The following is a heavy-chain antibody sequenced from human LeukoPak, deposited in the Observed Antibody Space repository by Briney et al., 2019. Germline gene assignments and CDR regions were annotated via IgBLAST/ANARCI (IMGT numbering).Heavy chain of an antibody. V-gene: IGHV3-48*04. CDR2: ISSSSSTI. Sequence: GGSLRLSCAASGFTFSSYSMNWVRQAPGKGLEWVSYISSSSSTIYYADSVKGRFTISRDNAKNSLYLQMNSLRAEDTAVYYCARVEYCSSTSCAKYMDVWGKGTTVTVSS. CDR1: GFTFSSYS. J-gene: IGHJ6*03. D-gene: IGHD2-2*01. CDR3: ARVEYCSSTSCAKYMDV.